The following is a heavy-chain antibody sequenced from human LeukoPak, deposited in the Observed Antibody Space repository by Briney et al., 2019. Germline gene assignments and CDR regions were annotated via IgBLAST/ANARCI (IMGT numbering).Heavy chain of an antibody. J-gene: IGHJ4*02. CDR3: ARDIWGYCSGGSCYLFDY. D-gene: IGHD2-15*01. V-gene: IGHV1-46*01. Sequence: ASVKVSCKASGYTFTSYYMHWVRQAPGQGLEWMGIINPSGGSTSYAQKFQGRVTMTRDTSTSTDYMELSSLRSEDTAVYYCARDIWGYCSGGSCYLFDYWGQGTLVTVSS. CDR1: GYTFTSYY. CDR2: INPSGGST.